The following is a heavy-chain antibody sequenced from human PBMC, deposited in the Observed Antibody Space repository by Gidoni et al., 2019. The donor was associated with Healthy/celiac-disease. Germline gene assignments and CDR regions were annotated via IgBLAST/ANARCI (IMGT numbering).Heavy chain of an antibody. V-gene: IGHV3-21*01. CDR1: GFTFSSYS. CDR3: AREEGPDYYYYYGMDV. Sequence: EVQLVESGGGLVKPGGSLRLSCAASGFTFSSYSMNWVRQAPGKGLEWVSSISSSSSYIYYADSVKGRFTISRDNAKNSLYLQMNSLRAEDTAVYYCAREEGPDYYYYYGMDVWGQGTTVTVSS. J-gene: IGHJ6*02. CDR2: ISSSSSYI.